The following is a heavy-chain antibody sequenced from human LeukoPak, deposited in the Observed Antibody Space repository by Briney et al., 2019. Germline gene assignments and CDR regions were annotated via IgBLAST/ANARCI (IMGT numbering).Heavy chain of an antibody. CDR1: GFTFDDYW. Sequence: GGSLRLSCGASGFTFDDYWMSWVRQAPGKGLEGVAVISYDGSNKYYADSVKGRFTISRDNSKNTLYLQMNSLRAEDTAVYYCARSRRFRDSGMDYWGQGTLVTVSS. V-gene: IGHV3-30*03. CDR3: ARSRRFRDSGMDY. J-gene: IGHJ4*02. CDR2: ISYDGSNK. D-gene: IGHD6-25*01.